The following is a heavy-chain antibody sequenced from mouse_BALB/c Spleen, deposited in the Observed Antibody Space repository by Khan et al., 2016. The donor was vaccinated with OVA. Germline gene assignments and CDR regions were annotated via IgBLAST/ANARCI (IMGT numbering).Heavy chain of an antibody. CDR1: GFTFISYG. CDR3: ATSYFYGYYFDY. V-gene: IGHV5-17*02. Sequence: EVELVESEGGLVQPGGSRKLSCAASGFTFISYGMHWIRQAPEKGLEWVAYISSDSSTIYYADTVKGRFTISRDNPKNTLFLQMTSLRSGDTAMYFCATSYFYGYYFDYWGQGTTLTVSS. D-gene: IGHD1-1*01. CDR2: ISSDSSTI. J-gene: IGHJ2*01.